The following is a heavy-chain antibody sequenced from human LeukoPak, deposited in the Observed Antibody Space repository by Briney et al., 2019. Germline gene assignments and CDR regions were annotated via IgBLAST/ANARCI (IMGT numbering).Heavy chain of an antibody. J-gene: IGHJ1*01. V-gene: IGHV4-34*01. Sequence: SETLSLTCAVYGGSFSGYYWSWIRQPPGKGLEWIGEINHSRSTNYNPSLKSRVTISVDTSKNQFSLKLSSVTAADTAVYYCARARGYSSSSGYFQHWGQGTLVTVSS. CDR3: ARARGYSSSSGYFQH. CDR2: INHSRST. CDR1: GGSFSGYY. D-gene: IGHD6-6*01.